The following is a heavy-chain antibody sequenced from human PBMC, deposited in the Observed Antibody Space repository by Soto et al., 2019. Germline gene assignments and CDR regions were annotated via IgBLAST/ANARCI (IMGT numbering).Heavy chain of an antibody. V-gene: IGHV3-21*01. J-gene: IGHJ4*02. CDR3: ARDGYSSSWLLNYFDY. D-gene: IGHD6-13*01. CDR2: ISSSSSYI. CDR1: GFTFSSYS. Sequence: GGSLRLSCAASGFTFSSYSMNWVRQAPGKGLEWVSSISSSSSYIYYADSVKGRFTISRDNAKNSLYLQMNSLRAEDTAVYYCARDGYSSSWLLNYFDYWGQGTLVTVSS.